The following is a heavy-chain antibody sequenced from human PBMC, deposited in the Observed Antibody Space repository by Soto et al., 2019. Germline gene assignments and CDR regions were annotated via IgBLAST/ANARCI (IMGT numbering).Heavy chain of an antibody. CDR2: FDPEDGET. D-gene: IGHD2-15*01. V-gene: IGHV1-24*01. CDR1: GGTFSSYA. Sequence: ASVKVSCKASGGTFSSYAISWVRQAPGKGLEWMGGFDPEDGETIYAQKFQGRVTMTEDTSTDTAYMELSSLGSEDTAVYYCAAAVTTALGWWGQGSLVTVSS. CDR3: AAAVTTALGW. J-gene: IGHJ4*02.